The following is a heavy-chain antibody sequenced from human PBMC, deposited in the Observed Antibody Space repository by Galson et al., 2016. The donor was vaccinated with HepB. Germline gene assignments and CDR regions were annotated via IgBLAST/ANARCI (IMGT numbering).Heavy chain of an antibody. CDR2: INDRGST. CDR3: ARGLMKYGSGGRTAQTSPPLLY. D-gene: IGHD3-10*01. J-gene: IGHJ4*02. Sequence: SETLSLTCAVYGGSFSNYYWSWIRQAPGKGLEWIGQINDRGSTNYNPSLKSRVTISVDTSKNQFSLRVRSVTAADTAIFYCARGLMKYGSGGRTAQTSPPLLYWGQGTLVTVST. CDR1: GGSFSNYY. V-gene: IGHV4-34*01.